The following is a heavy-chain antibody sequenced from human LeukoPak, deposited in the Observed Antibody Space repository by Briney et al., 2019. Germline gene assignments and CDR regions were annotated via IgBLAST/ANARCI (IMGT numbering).Heavy chain of an antibody. J-gene: IGHJ4*02. D-gene: IGHD3-10*01. V-gene: IGHV3-48*02. CDR2: ISNSGSST. CDR3: ARAGGGFDY. CDR1: GFTFSSYH. Sequence: PGGSLRLSRAASGFTFSSYHINWVRQAPGKGLEWVSYISNSGSSTNYADPVKGRFTISRDNAKNSLYLQMNSLRDEDTAVYYCARAGGGFDYWGQGNLVTVSS.